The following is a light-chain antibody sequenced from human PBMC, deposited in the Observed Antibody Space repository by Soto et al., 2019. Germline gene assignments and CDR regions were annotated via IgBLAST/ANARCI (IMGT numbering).Light chain of an antibody. V-gene: IGKV3-20*01. CDR2: DAS. J-gene: IGKJ4*01. Sequence: EIVLTQSPGTLSLSPGESATLSCRASQTVSSSFLAWYQQKPGRAPRLLIYDASSRATGIPGRFSGSGSGTGCTLTISRLEPEDFAVYYCQQYGSSPLTFGGGTKVEIK. CDR1: QTVSSSF. CDR3: QQYGSSPLT.